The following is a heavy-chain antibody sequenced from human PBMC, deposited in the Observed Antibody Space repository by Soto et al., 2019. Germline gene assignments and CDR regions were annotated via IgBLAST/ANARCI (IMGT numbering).Heavy chain of an antibody. V-gene: IGHV4-31*03. CDR3: ARGNYGDYVHFDY. CDR1: GDCISSGGYY. Sequence: SVTLSLTCTVSGDCISSGGYYWRWIRQHPGKGLEWIGYIYYSGSTYYNPSLKSRVTISVDTSKNQFSLKLSSVTAADTAVYYCARGNYGDYVHFDYWGQGTLVTVSS. D-gene: IGHD4-17*01. J-gene: IGHJ4*02. CDR2: IYYSGST.